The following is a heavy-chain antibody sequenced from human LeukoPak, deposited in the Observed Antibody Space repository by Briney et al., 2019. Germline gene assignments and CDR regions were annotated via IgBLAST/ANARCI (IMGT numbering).Heavy chain of an antibody. J-gene: IGHJ4*02. D-gene: IGHD5-18*01. CDR2: ISGNSGSI. Sequence: GRSLRLSCAASGFTFDDYAMYWPRQVPGKGLDRFSGISGNSGSIGYADSVKGRSTISRDNAKNSLYLQMNSLRAEDMALYYCAKAAGYSYGHIDYWGQGTLVTVSS. CDR1: GFTFDDYA. V-gene: IGHV3-9*03. CDR3: AKAAGYSYGHIDY.